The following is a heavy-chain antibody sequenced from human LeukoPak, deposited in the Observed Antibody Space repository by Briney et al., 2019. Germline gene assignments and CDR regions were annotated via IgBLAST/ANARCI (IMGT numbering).Heavy chain of an antibody. D-gene: IGHD2-21*02. CDR3: ARDHVTAYCGGDCYDYYYYGMDV. V-gene: IGHV3-11*01. CDR2: ISSSGSTI. CDR1: GFTFSDYY. J-gene: IGHJ6*02. Sequence: GGSLRLSCAASGFTFSDYYMSWIRQAPGKGLEWVSYISSSGSTIYYADSVKGRFTISRDNAKNSLYLQMNSLRAEDTAVYYCARDHVTAYCGGDCYDYYYYGMDVWGQGTTVTVSS.